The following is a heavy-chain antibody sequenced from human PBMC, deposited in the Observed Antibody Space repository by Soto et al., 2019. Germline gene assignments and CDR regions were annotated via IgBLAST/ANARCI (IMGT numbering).Heavy chain of an antibody. CDR2: IIPIFGTA. D-gene: IGHD5-18*01. CDR3: ARRGYSYGYRYYYYGMDV. V-gene: IGHV1-69*12. CDR1: GGTFSSYA. Sequence: QVQLVQSGAEVKKPGSSVKVSCKASGGTFSSYAISWVRQAPGQGLEWMGGIIPIFGTANYAQKFQGRVTIPADXXTXTXXMELSSLRSEDTAVYYCARRGYSYGYRYYYYGMDVWGQGTTVTVSS. J-gene: IGHJ6*02.